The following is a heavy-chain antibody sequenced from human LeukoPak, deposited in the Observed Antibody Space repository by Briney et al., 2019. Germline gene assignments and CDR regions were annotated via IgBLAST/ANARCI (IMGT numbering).Heavy chain of an antibody. D-gene: IGHD2-2*01. Sequence: ASVKVSCKASGYTFTRYAMHWVRQAPGQRLEWMGWINAGNGNTKYSQKFQGRVTITRDTSASTAYMELSSLRSEDTAVYYRARDRIVVVPAGFDPWGQGTLVTVSS. V-gene: IGHV1-3*01. J-gene: IGHJ5*02. CDR3: ARDRIVVVPAGFDP. CDR2: INAGNGNT. CDR1: GYTFTRYA.